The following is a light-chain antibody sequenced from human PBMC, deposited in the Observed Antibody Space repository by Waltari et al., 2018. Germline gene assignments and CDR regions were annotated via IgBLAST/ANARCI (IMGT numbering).Light chain of an antibody. V-gene: IGKV4-1*01. CDR2: WAS. Sequence: DIVMTQSPDSLAVSLGEMATIKCKSSQSCFYSTYNQNYLAWYQQKPGQPPELLIYWASTRESGVPDRFSGSGSGTDFTLTISSLQAEDVAFYYCQQYYSSPWTFGQGTKVEVK. CDR1: QSCFYSTYNQNY. J-gene: IGKJ1*01. CDR3: QQYYSSPWT.